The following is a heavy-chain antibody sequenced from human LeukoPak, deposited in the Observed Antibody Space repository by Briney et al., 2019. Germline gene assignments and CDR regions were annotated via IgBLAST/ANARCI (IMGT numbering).Heavy chain of an antibody. J-gene: IGHJ4*02. D-gene: IGHD1-26*01. CDR3: VRDNLPVGSPENYFDS. CDR2: IILFFGTA. Sequence: AVKVSCKASGGTFSSYAISWVRQTPGQGLEWMGGIILFFGTANYAQKFQGRVTITANESTSTAYMELSSLRSEDTAVYYCVRDNLPVGSPENYFDSWGQGTLVTVSS. CDR1: GGTFSSYA. V-gene: IGHV1-69*13.